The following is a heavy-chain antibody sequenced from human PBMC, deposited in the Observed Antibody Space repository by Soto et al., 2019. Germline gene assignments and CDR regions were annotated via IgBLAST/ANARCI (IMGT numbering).Heavy chain of an antibody. D-gene: IGHD6-13*01. CDR3: ARDQTGITTAGGGRIDH. CDR2: VSFDGSNK. Sequence: QVQLVESGGGVVQPGRSLRLSCAASGFTFSTHAMHWVRQAPGKGLECVAIVSFDGSNKYYADSVKGRFTIYRDNSKNTLYLQMRGLTPEDTAVYYCARDQTGITTAGGGRIDHWGQGTLVTVSS. J-gene: IGHJ4*02. CDR1: GFTFSTHA. V-gene: IGHV3-30-3*01.